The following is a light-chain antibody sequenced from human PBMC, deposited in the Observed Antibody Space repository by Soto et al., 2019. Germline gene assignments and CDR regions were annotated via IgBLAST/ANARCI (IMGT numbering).Light chain of an antibody. CDR3: QHFGSSPYT. Sequence: EIVLTQSPGTLSLSPGERATLSCRASQSVSSSYLAWYQQKPGQAPRLLMNGASIRATGIPDRFSGSGSGTDFTLTISRLEPEDFAVYYCQHFGSSPYTFGQGTKLEIK. CDR2: GAS. V-gene: IGKV3-20*01. CDR1: QSVSSSY. J-gene: IGKJ2*01.